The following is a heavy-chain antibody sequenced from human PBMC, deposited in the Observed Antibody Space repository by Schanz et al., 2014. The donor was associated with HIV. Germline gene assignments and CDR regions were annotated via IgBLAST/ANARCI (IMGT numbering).Heavy chain of an antibody. CDR3: ARGSPVVHSFAY. Sequence: QVQLVESGGGVVRPGRSLRLSCAASGFTFDSYGMHWVRQAPGKGLEWVAVISYDGTNKVYADSVKGRFAISRDNSKNTLSLQMNSLRVEDTAQYYCARGSPVVHSFAYWGLGALVTVSS. J-gene: IGHJ4*02. CDR1: GFTFDSYG. CDR2: ISYDGTNK. D-gene: IGHD2-15*01. V-gene: IGHV3-30*03.